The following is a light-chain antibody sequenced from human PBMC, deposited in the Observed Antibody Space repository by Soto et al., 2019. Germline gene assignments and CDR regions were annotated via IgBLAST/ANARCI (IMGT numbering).Light chain of an antibody. V-gene: IGKV3-11*01. Sequence: EIVLTQPPATLSLSPGERATLSCRASQSVSSFLAWYQQKPGQAPRLLIYDASNRATGIPARFSGSGSGTDFTLTISSLEPEDFALHYCQQRSSWPRTFGQGTKVDIX. J-gene: IGKJ1*01. CDR3: QQRSSWPRT. CDR2: DAS. CDR1: QSVSSF.